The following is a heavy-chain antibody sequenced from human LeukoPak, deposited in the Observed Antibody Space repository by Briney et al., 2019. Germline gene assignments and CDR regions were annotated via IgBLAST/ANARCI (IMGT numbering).Heavy chain of an antibody. J-gene: IGHJ3*02. V-gene: IGHV1-69*05. CDR1: GGTFSSYA. Sequence: SVKVSCKASGGTFSSYAISWVRQAPGQGLEWMGGFIPIFGTANYAQKFQGRVTITTDESTSTAYMELSSLRSEDTAVYYCARGYYDSSGYYYYAFDIWGQGTMVTVSS. CDR2: FIPIFGTA. CDR3: ARGYYDSSGYYYYAFDI. D-gene: IGHD3-22*01.